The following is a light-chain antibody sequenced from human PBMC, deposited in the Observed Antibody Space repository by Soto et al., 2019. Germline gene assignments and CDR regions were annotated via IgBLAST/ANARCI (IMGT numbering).Light chain of an antibody. Sequence: QSVLTQPPSASGTPGQRVTISCSGSSSNIGRSDVYWYQQLPGTAPKLLIHNNNQRPSGVPDRVSGSKSGTSASLAISGLQSEDEADYYCAVWDDSVNGWVFGGGTKVTVL. J-gene: IGLJ3*02. CDR1: SSNIGRSD. CDR2: NNN. V-gene: IGLV1-44*01. CDR3: AVWDDSVNGWV.